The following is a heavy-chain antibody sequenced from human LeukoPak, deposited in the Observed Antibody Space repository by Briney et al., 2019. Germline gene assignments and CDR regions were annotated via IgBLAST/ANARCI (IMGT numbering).Heavy chain of an antibody. D-gene: IGHD3-3*01. CDR2: MSGSGYYT. V-gene: IGHV3-23*01. CDR1: GFAFSNFG. Sequence: GSLRLSCSASGFAFSNFGMSWVRQAPGKGLEWVSAMSGSGYYTYYVESVKGRFTISRDNSKNTLYLHMNSLRADDTAVYYCAEMEGQRLYDYCMDVWGRGTTVTVSS. J-gene: IGHJ6*03. CDR3: AEMEGQRLYDYCMDV.